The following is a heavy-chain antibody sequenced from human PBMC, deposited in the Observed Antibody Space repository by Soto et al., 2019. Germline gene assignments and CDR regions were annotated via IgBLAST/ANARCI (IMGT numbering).Heavy chain of an antibody. J-gene: IGHJ4*02. CDR2: ISGSGGST. D-gene: IGHD5-12*01. CDR1: GFTFSSYA. CDR3: ARDWSLAPEMATLTFDY. Sequence: GGSLRLSCAASGFTFSSYAMSWVRQAPGKGLEWVSAISGSGGSTYYADSVKGRFTISRDNSKNTLYLQMNSLRAEDTAVYYCARDWSLAPEMATLTFDYWGQGTLVTVSS. V-gene: IGHV3-23*01.